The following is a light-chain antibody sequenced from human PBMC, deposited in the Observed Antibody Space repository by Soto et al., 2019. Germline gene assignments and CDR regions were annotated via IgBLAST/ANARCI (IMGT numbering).Light chain of an antibody. J-gene: IGLJ2*01. CDR2: GNN. CDR1: SSNIGAGYD. CDR3: QSYDSSLRRV. V-gene: IGLV1-40*01. Sequence: QSVLTQPPSVSGAPGQRVTISCTGSSSNIGAGYDVYWYQQLPGTAPKLLISGNNNRPSGVPDRFSRSKSGTSASLAITGRQAEDEADYYCQSYDSSLRRVFGGGTKLTVL.